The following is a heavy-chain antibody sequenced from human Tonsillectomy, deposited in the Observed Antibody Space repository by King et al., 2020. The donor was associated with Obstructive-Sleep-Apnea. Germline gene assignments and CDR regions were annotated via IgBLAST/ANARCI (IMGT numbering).Heavy chain of an antibody. CDR1: GVTFGVYA. J-gene: IGHJ4*02. D-gene: IGHD6-13*01. V-gene: IGHV3-23*01. Sequence: GGGWGRTGGSRRLSGAASGVTFGVYAMNWVRQAPGKGLEWVSSISGNGGDSTYYADSVKGRFTISRDNSKNMLYLQMNSLRAADTAVDYCAKDLSSWYSDYPFDYWGQGTLVTVSS. CDR2: ISGNGGDST. CDR3: AKDLSSWYSDYPFDY.